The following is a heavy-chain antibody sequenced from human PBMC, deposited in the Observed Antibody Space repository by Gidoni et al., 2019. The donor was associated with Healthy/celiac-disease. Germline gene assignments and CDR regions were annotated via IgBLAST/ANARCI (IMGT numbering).Heavy chain of an antibody. D-gene: IGHD3-10*01. J-gene: IGHJ3*02. CDR1: GGSISSRSYY. V-gene: IGHV4-39*01. Sequence: QLQLQASGPGLVKPSETLSLTCTVSGGSISSRSYYWSWIRQPPGKGLEWIGSIYYSGSTYYNPSLKRRVTISVDTSKNQFSRKLSSVTAADTAVYYCARHPLWFGDPRGAFDIWGQGTMVTVSS. CDR2: IYYSGST. CDR3: ARHPLWFGDPRGAFDI.